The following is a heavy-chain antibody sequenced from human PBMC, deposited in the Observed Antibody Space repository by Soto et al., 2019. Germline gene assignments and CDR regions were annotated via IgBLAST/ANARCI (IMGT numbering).Heavy chain of an antibody. V-gene: IGHV1-2*02. CDR1: GYTFTGYY. J-gene: IGHJ3*02. CDR2: INPNSGGT. CDR3: ARNPAAISNDAFDI. Sequence: GASVKVSCKASGYTFTGYYMHWVRQAPGQGLEWMGWINPNSGGTNYAQKFQGRVTMTGDTSISTAYMELSRLRSDDTAVYYCARNPAAISNDAFDIWGQGTMVTVSS. D-gene: IGHD2-2*02.